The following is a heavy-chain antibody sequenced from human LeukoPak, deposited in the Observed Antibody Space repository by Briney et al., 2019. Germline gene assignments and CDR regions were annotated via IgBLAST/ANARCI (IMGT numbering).Heavy chain of an antibody. V-gene: IGHV7-4-1*02. Sequence: ASVKVSCKASGYTFTSYDMNWVRQAPGQGLEWMGWINTNTGNPTYAQGFTGRFVFSLDTSVSTAYLQISSLKAEDTAVYYCARNEMVRGVIIPYYYYYYMDVWGKGTTVTVSS. CDR2: INTNTGNP. J-gene: IGHJ6*03. CDR1: GYTFTSYD. CDR3: ARNEMVRGVIIPYYYYYYMDV. D-gene: IGHD3-10*01.